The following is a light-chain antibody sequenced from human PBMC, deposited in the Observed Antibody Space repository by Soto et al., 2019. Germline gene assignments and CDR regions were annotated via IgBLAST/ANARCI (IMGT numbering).Light chain of an antibody. CDR3: RSADTSGNIEV. J-gene: IGLJ1*01. CDR2: QDT. Sequence: SYELTQPPSMSVSPGQTAVITCSGDALPRQYVYWFKQKPGQAPVLVIYQDTRRPPTIPARFSGSASGTTVSLTISGVQADDEADYYCRSADTSGNIEVFGPGTKVTVL. V-gene: IGLV3-25*02. CDR1: ALPRQY.